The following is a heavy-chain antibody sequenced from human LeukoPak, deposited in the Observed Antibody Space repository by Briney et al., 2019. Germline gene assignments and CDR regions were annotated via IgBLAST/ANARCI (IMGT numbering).Heavy chain of an antibody. CDR1: GGSFSGYY. CDR3: ARGRGSGSYYPFDY. CDR2: IYYSGST. J-gene: IGHJ4*02. V-gene: IGHV4-30-4*01. D-gene: IGHD3-10*01. Sequence: SETLSLTCAVYGGSFSGYYWSWIRQPPGKGLEWIGYIYYSGSTYYNPSLKSRVTISVDTSKNQFSLKLSSVTAADTAVYYCARGRGSGSYYPFDYWGQGTLVTVSS.